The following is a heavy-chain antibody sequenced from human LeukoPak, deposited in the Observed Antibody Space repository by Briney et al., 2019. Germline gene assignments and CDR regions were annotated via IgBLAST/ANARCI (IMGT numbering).Heavy chain of an antibody. Sequence: GGSLRLSCAASGFTVSSNYMSWVRQAPGKGLEWVSVIYSGGSTYYADSVKGRFTISRDNSKNTLYLQMNSLRAEDTAVYYCARDFRAPTVTTGGYWGQGTLVTVSS. CDR3: ARDFRAPTVTTGGY. D-gene: IGHD4-17*01. V-gene: IGHV3-53*05. CDR1: GFTVSSNY. J-gene: IGHJ4*02. CDR2: IYSGGST.